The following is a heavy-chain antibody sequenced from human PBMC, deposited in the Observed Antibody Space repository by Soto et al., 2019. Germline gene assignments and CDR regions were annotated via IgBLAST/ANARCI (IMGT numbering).Heavy chain of an antibody. CDR2: IIPILGET. Sequence: QVQLVQSGAEVKKPGSSVRVSCKASGTIFSSYTISWVRQAPGQGLEWMGRIIPILGETNSAQKFQGRVTLTADKSTNTAYIELNRLRLEDTAVYYCARGLGGRMDDWGQGTTVTVSS. CDR1: GTIFSSYT. CDR3: ARGLGGRMDD. D-gene: IGHD3-16*01. V-gene: IGHV1-69*08. J-gene: IGHJ6*02.